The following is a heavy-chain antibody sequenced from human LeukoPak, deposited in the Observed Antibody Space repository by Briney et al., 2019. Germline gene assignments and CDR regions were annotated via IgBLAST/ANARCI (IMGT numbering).Heavy chain of an antibody. CDR2: ISAYNGNT. J-gene: IGHJ6*02. V-gene: IGHV1-18*01. D-gene: IGHD3-3*01. CDR3: AVNFWSGYYPYYYGMDV. Sequence: ASVKVSCKASGYTFTSYGISWVRRAPGQGLEWMGWISAYNGNTNYAQKLQGRVTMTTDTSTSPAYMELRSLRSDDTAVYYCAVNFWSGYYPYYYGMDVWGQGTTVTVSS. CDR1: GYTFTSYG.